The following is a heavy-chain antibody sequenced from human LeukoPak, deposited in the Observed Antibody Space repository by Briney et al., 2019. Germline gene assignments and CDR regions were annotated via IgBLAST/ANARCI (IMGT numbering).Heavy chain of an antibody. CDR2: IYSGTT. D-gene: IGHD4/OR15-4a*01. CDR3: ARRAGAYSHPYDY. Sequence: GGSLRLSCAASDFSFTTYAMGWVRQAPGKGLEWVSFIYSGTTHYSDSVKGRFTISRDNSKNTLYLQMNSLRAEDTAVYYCARRAGAYSHPYDYWGQGTLVTVSS. V-gene: IGHV3-53*01. J-gene: IGHJ4*02. CDR1: DFSFTTYA.